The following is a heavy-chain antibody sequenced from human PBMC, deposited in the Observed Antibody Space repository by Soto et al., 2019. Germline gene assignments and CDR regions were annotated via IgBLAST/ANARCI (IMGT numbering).Heavy chain of an antibody. V-gene: IGHV3-30*18. CDR2: ISFYSSNI. CDR3: AKDQGRIVTATPELDS. J-gene: IGHJ4*02. D-gene: IGHD1-26*01. Sequence: QVQLVQSGGVVVQPGKSLRLSCAASGFTFNSFGIHWVRQAPGKGLEWLALISFYSSNINYADSVRGRFTISSDDSKNILYMQMDSLRSEDTAVYYCAKDQGRIVTATPELDSWGQGTLVTVSS. CDR1: GFTFNSFG.